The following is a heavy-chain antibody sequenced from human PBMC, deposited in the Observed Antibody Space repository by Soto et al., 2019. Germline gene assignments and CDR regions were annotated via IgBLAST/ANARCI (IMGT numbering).Heavy chain of an antibody. CDR2: IKQDGSEK. CDR1: GFTFSSYW. J-gene: IGHJ6*02. D-gene: IGHD3-10*01. Sequence: GGSLRLSCAASGFTFSSYWMSWVRQAPGKGLEWVANIKQDGSEKYYVDSVKGRFTISRDNAKNSLYLQMNSLRAEDTAVYYCARGTMVRGVIIPGYYYYGMDVWGQGTTVTVSS. CDR3: ARGTMVRGVIIPGYYYYGMDV. V-gene: IGHV3-7*05.